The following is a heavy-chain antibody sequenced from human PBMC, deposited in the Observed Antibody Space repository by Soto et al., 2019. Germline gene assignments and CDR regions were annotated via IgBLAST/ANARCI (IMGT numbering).Heavy chain of an antibody. CDR3: ARDLEVRCISPRSFLAGHYGMDV. Sequence: QVQLVQSGAEVKKPGSSVKVSCKASGGTFSSYAISWVRQAPGQGLEWMGGIIPIFGTANYAQKFQGRVTTTADESTSTAYMELSRLISEDTAVYYCARDLEVRCISPRSFLAGHYGMDVWGRGTTVTVSS. CDR1: GGTFSSYA. CDR2: IIPIFGTA. V-gene: IGHV1-69*12. D-gene: IGHD2-8*01. J-gene: IGHJ6*02.